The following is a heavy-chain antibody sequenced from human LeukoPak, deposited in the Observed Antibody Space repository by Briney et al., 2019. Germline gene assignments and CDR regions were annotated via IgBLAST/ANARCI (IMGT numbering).Heavy chain of an antibody. CDR1: GGSISTYY. V-gene: IGHV4-59*01. J-gene: IGHJ5*02. CDR2: IYYSGST. Sequence: SETLSLTCTVSGGSISTYYWSWIRQSPGKGLEWIGYIYYSGSTNYNPSLRSRVTISVDTSKNQFSLKVSSVTAADTAVYYCARGPRDQTWFDPWGQGTRVTVSS. D-gene: IGHD2-2*01. CDR3: ARGPRDQTWFDP.